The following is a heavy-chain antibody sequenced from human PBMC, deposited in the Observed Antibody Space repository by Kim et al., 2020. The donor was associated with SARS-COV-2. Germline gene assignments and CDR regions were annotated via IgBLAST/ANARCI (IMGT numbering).Heavy chain of an antibody. Sequence: GGSLRLSCAASGFTFSSYSMNWVRQAPGKGLEWVSSISSSSSYIYYADSVKGRFTISRDNAKNSLYLQMNSLRAEDTAVYYCARGQVIIICGMDVWGQGTTVIVSS. D-gene: IGHD3-3*01. V-gene: IGHV3-21*01. CDR1: GFTFSSYS. CDR3: ARGQVIIICGMDV. J-gene: IGHJ6*02. CDR2: ISSSSSYI.